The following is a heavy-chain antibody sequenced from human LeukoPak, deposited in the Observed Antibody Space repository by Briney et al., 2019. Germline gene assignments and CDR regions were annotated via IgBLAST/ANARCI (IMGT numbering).Heavy chain of an antibody. CDR2: INTDGSTT. J-gene: IGHJ4*02. D-gene: IGHD4-23*01. CDR3: ARDTPGYGGDDFDY. V-gene: IGHV3-74*01. CDR1: GFTFSSYW. Sequence: GGSLRLSCAASGFTFSSYWMHWVRQVPGKGPVWVSRINTDGSTTNYADSVKGRFTISRDNAKNTLYLQMNSLRAEDTAVYYCARDTPGYGGDDFDYWGQGALVTVSS.